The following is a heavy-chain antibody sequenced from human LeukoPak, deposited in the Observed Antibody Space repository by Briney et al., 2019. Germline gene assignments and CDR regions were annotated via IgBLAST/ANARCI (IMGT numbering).Heavy chain of an antibody. CDR1: GFTFSSYG. J-gene: IGHJ4*02. CDR3: ARGRYSGTYLLDY. Sequence: GGSLRLSCAASGFTFSSYGMHWVRQAPGKGLEWISSISSSSSYIYYAGSVKGRFTISRDNAKNSLYLQMNSLRAEDTAVYYCARGRYSGTYLLDYWGQGTLVTVSS. D-gene: IGHD1-26*01. V-gene: IGHV3-21*01. CDR2: ISSSSSYI.